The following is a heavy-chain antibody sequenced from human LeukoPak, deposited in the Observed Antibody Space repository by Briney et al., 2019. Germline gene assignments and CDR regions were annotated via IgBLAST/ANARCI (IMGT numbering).Heavy chain of an antibody. D-gene: IGHD2-2*01. CDR1: GGSISSSSYY. CDR2: IYYSGNT. CDR3: ARSVVVVPAAIYWFDP. V-gene: IGHV4-39*01. Sequence: SETLSLTCPVTGGSISSSSYYWGWIRQPPGKGLEWIGSIYYSGNTYYNPSLKSRVTISVDTSKNQFSLKLSSVTAADTAVYYCARSVVVVPAAIYWFDPWGQGTLVTVSS. J-gene: IGHJ5*02.